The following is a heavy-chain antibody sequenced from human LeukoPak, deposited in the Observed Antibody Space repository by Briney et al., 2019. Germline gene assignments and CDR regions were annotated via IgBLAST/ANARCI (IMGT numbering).Heavy chain of an antibody. J-gene: IGHJ4*02. CDR3: ARDRRDTGGIDY. CDR2: ISRSSGHT. V-gene: IGHV3-11*05. CDR1: GLTLSDYY. Sequence: GGSLRLSCAASGLTLSDYYMSWIRQAPGKGLEWVSYISRSSGHTNYADSVKGRFTISRDNAKNSLYLQMNSLRAEDTAVYYCARDRRDTGGIDYWGQGTLVTVSS. D-gene: IGHD1-14*01.